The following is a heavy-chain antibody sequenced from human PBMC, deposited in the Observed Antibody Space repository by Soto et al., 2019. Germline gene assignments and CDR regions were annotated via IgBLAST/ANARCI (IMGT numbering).Heavy chain of an antibody. D-gene: IGHD4-17*01. V-gene: IGHV3-23*01. Sequence: GGSLRLSCAASGFTFSSYAMSWVRQAPGKGLEWVSAISGSGGSTYYADSVKGRFTISRDNSKNTLYLQMNSLRAEDTAVYYCAKATLFYGDYVLPKPDYWGQGTLVTVSS. CDR2: ISGSGGST. J-gene: IGHJ4*02. CDR3: AKATLFYGDYVLPKPDY. CDR1: GFTFSSYA.